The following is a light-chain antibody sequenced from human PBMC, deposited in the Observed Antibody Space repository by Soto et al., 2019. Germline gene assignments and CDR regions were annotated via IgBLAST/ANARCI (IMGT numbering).Light chain of an antibody. J-gene: IGKJ5*01. Sequence: AIQLTQSPSSLSASVGDRVTITCRASQGISSALAWYQQKPGKAPKSLIYDASSLESGVPSRLSGSGSGTDFTLTISSLQPEDFATYYCQQFNNYLLTFGQGTRLEIK. CDR2: DAS. V-gene: IGKV1D-13*01. CDR3: QQFNNYLLT. CDR1: QGISSA.